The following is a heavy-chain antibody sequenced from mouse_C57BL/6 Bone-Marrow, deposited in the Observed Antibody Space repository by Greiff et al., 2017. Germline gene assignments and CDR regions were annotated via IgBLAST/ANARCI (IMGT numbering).Heavy chain of an antibody. CDR3: SYDSNYVWYAMDY. D-gene: IGHD2-5*01. V-gene: IGHV14-4*01. Sequence: EVQLQQSGAELVRPGASVKLSCTASGFNIKDDYMHWVKQRPEQGLEWIGWIDPENVDTEYASKFQGKATITADTSSNTAYLQLSSLTSEDTAVYYCSYDSNYVWYAMDYWGQGTSVTVSS. CDR1: GFNIKDDY. CDR2: IDPENVDT. J-gene: IGHJ4*01.